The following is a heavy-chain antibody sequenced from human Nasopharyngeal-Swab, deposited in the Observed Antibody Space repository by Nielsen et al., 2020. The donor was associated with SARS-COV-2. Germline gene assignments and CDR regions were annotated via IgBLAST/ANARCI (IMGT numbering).Heavy chain of an antibody. CDR1: GGSISSGDYY. CDR3: ARRGYYYGMDV. J-gene: IGHJ6*02. V-gene: IGHV4-30-4*01. CDR2: IYYSGST. Sequence: SETLSLTCTVSGGSISSGDYYWSWIRQPPGKGLEWIGYIYYSGSTYYNPTLKSRVTISVDTSKNQFSLKLSSVTAADTAVYYCARRGYYYGMDVWGQGTTVTVSS.